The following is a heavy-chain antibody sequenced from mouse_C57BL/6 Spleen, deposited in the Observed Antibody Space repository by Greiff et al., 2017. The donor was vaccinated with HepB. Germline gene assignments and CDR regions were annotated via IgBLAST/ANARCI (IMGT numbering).Heavy chain of an antibody. J-gene: IGHJ2*01. D-gene: IGHD2-1*01. CDR1: GYTFTDHT. CDR2: IYPRDGST. CDR3: ARGVIYYGNPYYFDY. Sequence: VQLQQSDAELVKPGASVKISCKVSGYTFTDHTIHWMKQRPEQGLEWIGYIYPRDGSTKYNEKFKGKATLTADKSSSTAYMQLNSLTSEDSAVYFCARGVIYYGNPYYFDYCGQGTTLTVSS. V-gene: IGHV1-78*01.